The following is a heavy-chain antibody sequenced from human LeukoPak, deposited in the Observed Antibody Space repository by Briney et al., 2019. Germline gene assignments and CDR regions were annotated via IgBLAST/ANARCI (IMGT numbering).Heavy chain of an antibody. V-gene: IGHV3-21*01. CDR2: ISSSSSYI. Sequence: GGSLTLSCAAPGFTFSSYSMNWVRQAPGKGLEWVSSISSSSSYIYYADSVKGRFTISRDNAKNSLSLQMNSLRAEDTAVYYCARDGGSAWFFRYWGQGTLVTVSS. J-gene: IGHJ4*02. CDR3: ARDGGSAWFFRY. CDR1: GFTFSSYS. D-gene: IGHD6-19*01.